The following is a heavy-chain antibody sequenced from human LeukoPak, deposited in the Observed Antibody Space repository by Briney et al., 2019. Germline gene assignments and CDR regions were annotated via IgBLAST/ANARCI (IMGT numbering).Heavy chain of an antibody. CDR1: GGTFSSYA. Sequence: ASVKLSCKASGGTFSSYAISWVRQAPGQGLEWLGGIIPIVGTVNYAQKFQGRVTITTDESTSTAYMELSSLRSEDTAVYYCAVRGGYSYGYRTAGMDYYYMDVWGKGTTVTVSS. CDR2: IIPIVGTV. CDR3: AVRGGYSYGYRTAGMDYYYMDV. J-gene: IGHJ6*03. D-gene: IGHD5-18*01. V-gene: IGHV1-69*05.